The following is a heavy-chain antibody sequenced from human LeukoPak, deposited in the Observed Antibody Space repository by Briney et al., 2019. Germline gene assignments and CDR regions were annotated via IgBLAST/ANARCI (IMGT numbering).Heavy chain of an antibody. Sequence: PGGSLRLSCAASGFTFSGYGMHWVRQAPGKGLEWLSYISPSRGSIAYADSVKGRFTISSDSAKNSVYLQINNLRAEDTAVYYCARDRDWAFDYWGQGILVTVSS. J-gene: IGHJ4*02. D-gene: IGHD2-21*01. CDR2: ISPSRGSI. CDR1: GFTFSGYG. CDR3: ARDRDWAFDY. V-gene: IGHV3-48*01.